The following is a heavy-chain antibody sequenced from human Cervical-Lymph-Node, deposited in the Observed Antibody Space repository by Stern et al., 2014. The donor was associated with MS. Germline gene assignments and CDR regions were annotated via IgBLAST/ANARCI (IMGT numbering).Heavy chain of an antibody. CDR3: ARGLLDSKNAFDI. J-gene: IGHJ3*02. V-gene: IGHV1-18*01. CDR1: GYTFTSYA. CDR2: ISTYNVNT. D-gene: IGHD3-22*01. Sequence: QVQLEESGAEVKKPGASVKVSCKASGYTFTSYAIRWVRQAPGQGLEWMGWISTYNVNTNYAQKLQGRVTMTTDKTKSSPYLELRRLRSDDTAVYYCARGLLDSKNAFDIWGQGTMVTVSS.